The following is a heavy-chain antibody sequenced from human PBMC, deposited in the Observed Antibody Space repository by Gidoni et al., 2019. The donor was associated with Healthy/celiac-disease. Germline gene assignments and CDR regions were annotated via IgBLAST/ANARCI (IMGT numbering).Heavy chain of an antibody. D-gene: IGHD6-19*01. CDR2: ISGSGGST. CDR3: AKDLEPEVGTGHHSSGGVIDY. Sequence: EVQLLESGGGLVQPGGSLRLSCAASGFTFSSYAMSWVRQAPGKGLAWVSAISGSGGSTYYADSVKGRFTISRDNSKNTLYLQMNSLRAEDTAVYYCAKDLEPEVGTGHHSSGGVIDYWGQGTLVTVSS. CDR1: GFTFSSYA. J-gene: IGHJ4*02. V-gene: IGHV3-23*01.